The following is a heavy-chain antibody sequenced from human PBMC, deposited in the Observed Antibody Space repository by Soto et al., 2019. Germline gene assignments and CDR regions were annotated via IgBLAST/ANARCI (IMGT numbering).Heavy chain of an antibody. Sequence: GASVKVSCKASGGTFSSYAISWVRQAPGQGLEWMGGVIPIFGTANYAQKFQGRVTITADESTSTAYMELSSLRSEDTAVYYCASSGLSSSSGSYYYYGMDVWGQGTTVTVSS. D-gene: IGHD6-6*01. V-gene: IGHV1-69*13. CDR2: VIPIFGTA. CDR1: GGTFSSYA. CDR3: ASSGLSSSSGSYYYYGMDV. J-gene: IGHJ6*02.